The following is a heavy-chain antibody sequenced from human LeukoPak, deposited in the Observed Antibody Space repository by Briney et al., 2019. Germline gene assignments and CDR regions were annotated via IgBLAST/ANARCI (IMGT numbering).Heavy chain of an antibody. Sequence: SETLSLICTVSGASINTYYWSWIRQPPGKGLEWMGYIYYSGTTSYNPSLKTRVTISIDTSKNQFSLKLSSVTAADTAVYYCARVLRPMASQYYFDYWGQGTLVTVSS. CDR3: ARVLRPMASQYYFDY. V-gene: IGHV4-59*01. D-gene: IGHD3-10*01. CDR1: GASINTYY. CDR2: IYYSGTT. J-gene: IGHJ4*02.